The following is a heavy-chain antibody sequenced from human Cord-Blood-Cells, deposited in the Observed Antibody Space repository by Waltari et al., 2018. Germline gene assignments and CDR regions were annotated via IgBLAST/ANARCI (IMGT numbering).Heavy chain of an antibody. CDR3: ATHAPTQNWGSYSYFAL. Sequence: QLQLQESGAGLLKPSETLSLTCSVSGGSISSSSYYWGWIRQPPGKGLEWIGSIKSSRTTFISPSLERRVTLIADPSQNQVTLKLSHVTAADTAVYYCATHAPTQNWGSYSYFALWGRGTLVTLPS. D-gene: IGHD3-16*01. V-gene: IGHV4-39*01. CDR1: GGSISSSSYY. CDR2: IKSSRTT. J-gene: IGHJ2*01.